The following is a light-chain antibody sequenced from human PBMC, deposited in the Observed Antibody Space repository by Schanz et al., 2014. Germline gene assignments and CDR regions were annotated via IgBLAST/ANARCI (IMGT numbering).Light chain of an antibody. CDR2: DVT. V-gene: IGLV2-14*01. J-gene: IGLJ1*01. CDR3: TKYASSNSPLV. CDR1: SSDVGAYNY. Sequence: QSALTQPASVSGSPGQSITISCTGTSSDVGAYNYVSWHEQHPGKAPKLMIYDVTNRPSGVSNRFSGSKSGNTAYLTISGRHTDDEAEYYGTKYASSNSPLVFGTGTNLPVL.